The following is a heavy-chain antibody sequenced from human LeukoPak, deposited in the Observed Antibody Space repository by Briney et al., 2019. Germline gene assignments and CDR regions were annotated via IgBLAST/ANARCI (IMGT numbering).Heavy chain of an antibody. CDR2: INSDGSST. J-gene: IGHJ6*03. V-gene: IGHV3-74*01. CDR3: ARDQVDYYYYYYMDV. CDR1: GFTFSSYW. Sequence: GGSLRLSCAASGFTFSSYWMHWVRQAPGKGLVWVPRINSDGSSTSYADSVKGRFTISRDNAKNTLYLQMNSLRAEDTAVYYCARDQVDYYYYYYMDVWGKGTTVTVSS.